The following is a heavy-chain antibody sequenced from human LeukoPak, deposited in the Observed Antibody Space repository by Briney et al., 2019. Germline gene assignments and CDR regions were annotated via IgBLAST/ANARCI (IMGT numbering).Heavy chain of an antibody. CDR2: IRSKAYGGTT. J-gene: IGHJ6*03. V-gene: IGHV3-49*03. CDR3: TRDVDLYSSSSKSHYYYMDV. CDR1: GFTFGDYA. Sequence: PGRSLRLSCIASGFTFGDYAMSWFRQAPGKGLEWVGFIRSKAYGGTTEYAASVKGRFTISRDDSKSIAYLQMNSLKTEDTAVYYCTRDVDLYSSSSKSHYYYMDVWGKGTTVTVSS. D-gene: IGHD6-6*01.